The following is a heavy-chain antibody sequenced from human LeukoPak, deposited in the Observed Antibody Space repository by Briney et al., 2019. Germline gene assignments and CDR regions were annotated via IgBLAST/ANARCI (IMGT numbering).Heavy chain of an antibody. Sequence: SETLSLTCTVSGGSISSYYWSWIRQPAGKGLEWIGRIYTSGSTNYNPSLKSRVTMSVDTSKNQFSLKLSSVTAADTAVYYCARDAVVVVADVGAFDIWGQGTMVTVSS. J-gene: IGHJ3*02. D-gene: IGHD2-15*01. CDR1: GGSISSYY. CDR3: ARDAVVVVADVGAFDI. V-gene: IGHV4-4*07. CDR2: IYTSGST.